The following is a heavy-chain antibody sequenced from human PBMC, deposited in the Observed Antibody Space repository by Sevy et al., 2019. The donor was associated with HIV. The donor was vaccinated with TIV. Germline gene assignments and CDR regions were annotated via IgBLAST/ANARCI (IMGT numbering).Heavy chain of an antibody. CDR2: IKSKTDGGTI. J-gene: IGHJ3*02. CDR1: GFTFSNAW. Sequence: GGSLRLSCAASGFTFSNAWMSWVRQAPGKGLEWVGRIKSKTDGGTIDYAAPVKGRFTISRDDSKNTLYLQMNSLKTEDTAVYYCTTASIMITFGPRRSDAFDIWGQGTMVTVSS. CDR3: TTASIMITFGPRRSDAFDI. V-gene: IGHV3-15*01. D-gene: IGHD3-16*01.